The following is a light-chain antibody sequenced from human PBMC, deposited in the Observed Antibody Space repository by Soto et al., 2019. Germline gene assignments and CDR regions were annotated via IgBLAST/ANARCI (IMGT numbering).Light chain of an antibody. CDR3: SSYTSTSTVV. V-gene: IGLV2-14*03. CDR2: NVS. J-gene: IGLJ2*01. Sequence: QSALTQPASVSGSPRQSITISCTGTSSDVGGYNYVSWNRHHPGKAPKLMIYNVSNRPSGVSNRFSGSKSDNTASLTISGLQAEDEADYYCSSYTSTSTVVFGGGTKLTVL. CDR1: SSDVGGYNY.